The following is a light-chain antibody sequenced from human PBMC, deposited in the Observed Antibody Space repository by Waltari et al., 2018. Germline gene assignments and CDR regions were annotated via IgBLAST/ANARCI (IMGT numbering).Light chain of an antibody. Sequence: FVLTQSPGTLSLFPGERVTLSCRASQSVSSNYLAWHQQKPGQAPRLLIYDASNRATGIADRFSGSGSGTDFTLTISRLEPEDVAVYYCQQYGRSPWTFGQGTKVEIK. CDR2: DAS. J-gene: IGKJ1*01. CDR3: QQYGRSPWT. CDR1: QSVSSNY. V-gene: IGKV3-20*01.